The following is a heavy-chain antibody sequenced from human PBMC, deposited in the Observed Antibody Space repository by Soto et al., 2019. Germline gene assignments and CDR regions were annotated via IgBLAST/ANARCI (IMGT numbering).Heavy chain of an antibody. CDR1: GFTFSSYG. V-gene: IGHV3-30*18. Sequence: GGSLRLSCAASGFTFSSYGMHWVRQAPGKGLEWVAVISYDGSNKYYADSVKGRFTISRGNSKNTRYLQMNSLRAEDTAVYYCAKGDKTHYYDSSGHEGYWGQGTLVTVSS. CDR3: AKGDKTHYYDSSGHEGY. CDR2: ISYDGSNK. J-gene: IGHJ4*02. D-gene: IGHD3-22*01.